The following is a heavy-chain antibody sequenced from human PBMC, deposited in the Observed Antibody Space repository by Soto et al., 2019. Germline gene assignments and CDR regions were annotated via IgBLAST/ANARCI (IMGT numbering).Heavy chain of an antibody. CDR3: AKGANYYDSSGYYLRPAAFDI. Sequence: GGSLRLSCAASGFTFSSYAMSWVRQAPGKGLEWVSAISGSGGSTYYADSVKGRFTISRDNSKNTLYLQMNSLRAEDTAVYYCAKGANYYDSSGYYLRPAAFDIWGQGTMVTVS. V-gene: IGHV3-23*01. CDR2: ISGSGGST. D-gene: IGHD3-22*01. CDR1: GFTFSSYA. J-gene: IGHJ3*02.